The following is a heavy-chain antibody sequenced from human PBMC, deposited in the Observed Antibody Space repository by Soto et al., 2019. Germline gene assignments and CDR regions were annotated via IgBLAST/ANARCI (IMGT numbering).Heavy chain of an antibody. CDR3: ARVSLGGGYYYGMDV. V-gene: IGHV1-69*13. Sequence: SVKVSCKASGGTFSSYAISWVRQAPGQGLEWMGGIIPIFGTANYAQKFQGRVTITADESTSTAYMELSSLRSEDAAVYYCARVSLGGGYYYGMDVWGQGATVTVSS. D-gene: IGHD3-10*01. CDR1: GGTFSSYA. J-gene: IGHJ6*02. CDR2: IIPIFGTA.